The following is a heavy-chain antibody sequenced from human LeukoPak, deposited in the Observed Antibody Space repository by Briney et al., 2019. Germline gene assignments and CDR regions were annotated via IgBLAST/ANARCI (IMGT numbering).Heavy chain of an antibody. V-gene: IGHV1-69*05. CDR3: AREKSYFDYYYYMDV. CDR1: GGTFSIYA. D-gene: IGHD1-26*01. CDR2: IIPIFGTA. Sequence: ASVKVSCKASGGTFSIYAISWVRQAPGQGLEWMGGIIPIFGTANYAQKFQGRVTITTDESTSTAYMELSSLRSEDTAVYYCAREKSYFDYYYYMDVWGKGTTVTVSS. J-gene: IGHJ6*03.